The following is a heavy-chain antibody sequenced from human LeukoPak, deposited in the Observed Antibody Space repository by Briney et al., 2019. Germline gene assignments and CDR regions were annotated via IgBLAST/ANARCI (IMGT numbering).Heavy chain of an antibody. J-gene: IGHJ4*02. D-gene: IGHD4-23*01. CDR3: ARTNSRTFDY. Sequence: SQTLSLTCTVSGGSISSDDYYWSWLRQPPGKGLEWIGYIYYSGSTNYNPSLKSRVTISVDTSKNQFSLKLSSVTAADTAVYYCARTNSRTFDYWGQGTLVTVSS. V-gene: IGHV4-61*08. CDR1: GGSISSDDYY. CDR2: IYYSGST.